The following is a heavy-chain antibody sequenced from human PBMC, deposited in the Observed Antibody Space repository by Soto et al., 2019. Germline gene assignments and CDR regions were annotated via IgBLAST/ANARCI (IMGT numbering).Heavy chain of an antibody. CDR2: VYHTGTT. D-gene: IGHD3-22*01. CDR1: GGPVSGGALY. V-gene: IGHV4-31*02. J-gene: IGHJ6*02. Sequence: SETLSLTCVVSGGPVSGGALYWSWVRHLPGKGLEWIASVYHTGTTYYNPSLKSRVSMSVDTSQNQYSRILSSVTAADTAVYYGARALVTAYNSRDYHYYCDMDGWGQGTSVTVSS. CDR3: ARALVTAYNSRDYHYYCDMDG.